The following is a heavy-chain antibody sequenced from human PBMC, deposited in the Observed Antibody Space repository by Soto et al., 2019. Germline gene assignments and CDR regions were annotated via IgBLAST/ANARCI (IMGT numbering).Heavy chain of an antibody. CDR3: LKYSSGWYSTDYFDY. Sequence: GGSLRLSCAASGFTFSSYAMSWVRQAPGKGLEWVSAISGSGGSTYYADSVNGRFTISRDNSKNTLYLQMNSLRAEDTAVYYCLKYSSGWYSTDYFDYWGQGTLVTVSS. J-gene: IGHJ4*02. D-gene: IGHD6-19*01. CDR1: GFTFSSYA. V-gene: IGHV3-23*01. CDR2: ISGSGGST.